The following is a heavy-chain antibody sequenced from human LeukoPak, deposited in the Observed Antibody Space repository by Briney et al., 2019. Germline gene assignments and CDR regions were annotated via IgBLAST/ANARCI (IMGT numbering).Heavy chain of an antibody. Sequence: SSETLSLTCTVSGGSISSGGYYWSWIRQPPGKGLEWIGYIYHSGSTYYNPSLKSRVTISVDRSRNQFSLKLSSVTAADTAVYYCASRLDPGGSAFDIWGQGTMVTVSS. CDR1: GGSISSGGYY. D-gene: IGHD3-16*01. V-gene: IGHV4-30-2*01. J-gene: IGHJ3*02. CDR2: IYHSGST. CDR3: ASRLDPGGSAFDI.